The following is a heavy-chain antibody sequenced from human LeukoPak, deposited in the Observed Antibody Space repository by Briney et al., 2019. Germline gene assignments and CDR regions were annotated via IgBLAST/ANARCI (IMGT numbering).Heavy chain of an antibody. J-gene: IGHJ3*02. Sequence: GASVKVSCTPSGYTFTDYYMHWVRQAPGQGLEWMGWINPNTGGTNYAQKFQGRVTMTRDTSISTAYMELSRLRSDDTAVYYCAKDRVPDNGWNFGMWGQGTMVIVSA. CDR1: GYTFTDYY. CDR3: AKDRVPDNGWNFGM. D-gene: IGHD1-1*01. V-gene: IGHV1-2*02. CDR2: INPNTGGT.